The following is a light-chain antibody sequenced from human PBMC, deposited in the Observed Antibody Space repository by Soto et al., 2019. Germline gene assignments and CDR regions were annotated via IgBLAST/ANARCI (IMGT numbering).Light chain of an antibody. CDR2: LGS. Sequence: DIVMTQSPLSLPVTPGEPASISCRSSQSLLHSNGYNYLDWYLQKPGQSPQLLIYLGSNRASGVPDRLSSSGSGTDFTLKISRVEAEDVGVYYCMQALQTEITFGPGTKVDIK. CDR3: MQALQTEIT. V-gene: IGKV2-28*01. J-gene: IGKJ3*01. CDR1: QSLLHSNGYNY.